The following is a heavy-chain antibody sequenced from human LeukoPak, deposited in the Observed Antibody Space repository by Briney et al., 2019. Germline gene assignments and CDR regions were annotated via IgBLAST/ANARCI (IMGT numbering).Heavy chain of an antibody. J-gene: IGHJ4*02. Sequence: SLRLSCAASGFTFDDYAMHWVRQAPGKGLEWVSGISWNSGSIGYADSVKGRFTISRDNAKNSLYLQMNSLRAEDTALYYCAKDMAYSSSWYYFDYWGQGTLVTVSS. D-gene: IGHD6-13*01. V-gene: IGHV3-9*01. CDR1: GFTFDDYA. CDR3: AKDMAYSSSWYYFDY. CDR2: ISWNSGSI.